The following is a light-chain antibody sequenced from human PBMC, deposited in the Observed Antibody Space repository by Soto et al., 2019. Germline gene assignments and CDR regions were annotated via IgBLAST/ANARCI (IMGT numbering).Light chain of an antibody. Sequence: EIVMTQSPATLSVSPGERVTLSCRASESIYIYLAWYQQKPGQAPRLLIYDASTRATGIPARFSGSGSGTEFTLTISSLQSEDFAVYYCQQYNNWLTWTFGQGTKVEIK. CDR1: ESIYIY. CDR2: DAS. V-gene: IGKV3-15*01. J-gene: IGKJ1*01. CDR3: QQYNNWLTWT.